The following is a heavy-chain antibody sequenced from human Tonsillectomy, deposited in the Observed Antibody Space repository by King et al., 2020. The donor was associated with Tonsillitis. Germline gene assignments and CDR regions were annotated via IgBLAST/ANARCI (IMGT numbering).Heavy chain of an antibody. CDR3: AKDLMTTVTSRNSAAIDH. V-gene: IGHV3-23*04. CDR2: VSGSGGST. Sequence: LQLVQSGGGSVQPGGSLRLSCAASGFTFSNYAMNWVRQAPGKGLEWVSGVSGSGGSTYYADSVKGRLTVSRENSNKTLVLQMNSPRAADTAGYYCAKDLMTTVTSRNSAAIDHWGQGTLVTASS. CDR1: GFTFSNYA. D-gene: IGHD4-11*01. J-gene: IGHJ4*02.